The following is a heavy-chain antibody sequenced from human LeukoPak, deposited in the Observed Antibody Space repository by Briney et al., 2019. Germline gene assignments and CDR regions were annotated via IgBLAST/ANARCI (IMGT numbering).Heavy chain of an antibody. D-gene: IGHD2-2*01. V-gene: IGHV3-11*01. CDR1: GFTFSDYY. J-gene: IGHJ6*02. CDR2: ISSSGSTI. CDR3: ARRTPNYFFYGMDV. Sequence: GGSLRLSCAASGFTFSDYYMSWIRQAPGKGLEWVSYISSSGSTIYYADSVKGRFTISRDNAKNSLYLQMNSLRAEETAVYYCARRTPNYFFYGMDVWGQGTTVTVSS.